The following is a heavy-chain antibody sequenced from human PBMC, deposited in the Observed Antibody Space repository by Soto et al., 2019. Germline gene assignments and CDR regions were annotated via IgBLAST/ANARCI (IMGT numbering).Heavy chain of an antibody. CDR3: ASSRQVAVAGTIY. CDR2: ISSSGSTI. D-gene: IGHD6-19*01. V-gene: IGHV3-48*03. J-gene: IGHJ4*02. CDR1: GFTFSSYE. Sequence: GGALRLSCAASGFTFSSYEMNWVRQAPGKGLEWVSYISSSGSTIYYADSVKGRFTISRDNAKNSLYLQMNSLRAEDTAVYYCASSRQVAVAGTIYWGQGTLVTVSS.